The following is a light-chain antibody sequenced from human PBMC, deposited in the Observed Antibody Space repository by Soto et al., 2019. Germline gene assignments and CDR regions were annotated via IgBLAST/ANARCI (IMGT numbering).Light chain of an antibody. V-gene: IGKV1-5*03. Sequence: DIQRTPSPYTLSASVGDRVTITCRASQSISSWLAWYQQKPGKAPKLLIYKASSLESGVPSRFSGSGSGTEFTLTISSLQPDDFATYYCQQYNSYWTFGQGTKVDIK. J-gene: IGKJ1*01. CDR1: QSISSW. CDR2: KAS. CDR3: QQYNSYWT.